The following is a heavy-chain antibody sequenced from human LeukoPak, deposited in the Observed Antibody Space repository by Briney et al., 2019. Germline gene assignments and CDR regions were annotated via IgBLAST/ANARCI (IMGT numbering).Heavy chain of an antibody. V-gene: IGHV3-30-3*01. D-gene: IGHD6-13*01. Sequence: PGGSLRLSCAASGFTFSSYAMHLVRQAPGKGLEWVAVISYDGSNKYYADSVKGRFTISRDNSKNTLYLQMNSLRAEDTAVYYCARDVGSIYYFDYWGQGTLVTVSS. CDR3: ARDVGSIYYFDY. CDR1: GFTFSSYA. J-gene: IGHJ4*02. CDR2: ISYDGSNK.